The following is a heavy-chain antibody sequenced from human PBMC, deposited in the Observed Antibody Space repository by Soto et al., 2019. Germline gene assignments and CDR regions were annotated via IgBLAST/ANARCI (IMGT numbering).Heavy chain of an antibody. V-gene: IGHV4-61*01. CDR3: AIGNYYDSSAAFDI. J-gene: IGHJ3*02. CDR2: IYYSGST. D-gene: IGHD3-22*01. CDR1: GGSVSSGSYY. Sequence: SETLSLTCTVSGGSVSSGSYYWSWIRQPPGKGLEWIGYIYYSGSTNYNPSLKSRVTISVDTSKNQFSLKLSSVTAADTAVYYCAIGNYYDSSAAFDIWGQGTMVNVSS.